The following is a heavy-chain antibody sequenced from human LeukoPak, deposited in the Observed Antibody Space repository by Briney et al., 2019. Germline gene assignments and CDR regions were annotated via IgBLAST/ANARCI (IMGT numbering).Heavy chain of an antibody. D-gene: IGHD3-10*01. CDR3: ARGRYYGSGSYPPYFDY. Sequence: TGGSLRLSCAASGFTFDDYGMSWVRQAPGKGLEWVSGINWNGGSTGYADSVKGRFTISRDNAKNSLYLQMNSLRAEDTALYYCARGRYYGSGSYPPYFDYWGQGTLVTVSS. J-gene: IGHJ4*02. V-gene: IGHV3-20*04. CDR2: INWNGGST. CDR1: GFTFDDYG.